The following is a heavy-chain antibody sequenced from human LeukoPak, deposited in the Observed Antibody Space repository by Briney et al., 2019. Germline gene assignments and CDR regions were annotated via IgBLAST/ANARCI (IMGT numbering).Heavy chain of an antibody. CDR2: IYYNGST. J-gene: IGHJ4*02. V-gene: IGHV4-59*08. CDR3: ARSDGWSRGRFDY. Sequence: SETLSLTCTVSGGSISGYYWSWIRQPPGKGLEWIGHIYYNGSTNYNPSLKSRVTISVDTSKNQFSLKLSSVTAADTAVYYCARSDGWSRGRFDYWGQGTLVTVSS. CDR1: GGSISGYY. D-gene: IGHD6-19*01.